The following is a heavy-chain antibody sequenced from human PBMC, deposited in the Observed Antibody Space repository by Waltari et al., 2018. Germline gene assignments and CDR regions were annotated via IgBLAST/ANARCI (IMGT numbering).Heavy chain of an antibody. J-gene: IGHJ4*02. CDR3: AKEGVVINGYYFDY. CDR2: ISYDGRDL. V-gene: IGHV3-30*18. Sequence: QVLLVESGGGVVQPGTSLRLSCAASGCSFSNFGMHWVRQATGKGLESVAVISYDGRDLYYADSVKGRATISRDNSKNTLYLQMNSLRPEDTAVYYCAKEGVVINGYYFDYWGQGTLVTVSS. CDR1: GCSFSNFG. D-gene: IGHD2-21*01.